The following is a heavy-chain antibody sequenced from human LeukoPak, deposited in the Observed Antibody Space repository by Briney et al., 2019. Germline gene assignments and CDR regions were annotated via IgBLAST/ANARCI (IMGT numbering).Heavy chain of an antibody. D-gene: IGHD1-14*01. Sequence: PSETLSLTCTVSGGSISSGSYYWSWIRQPAGKGLEWIGRIYTSGSTNYNPSLKSRVTISVDTSKNQFSLKLSSVTAADTAVYYCARYNPGSSFDYWGQGTLVTVSS. V-gene: IGHV4-61*02. CDR2: IYTSGST. CDR1: GGSISSGSYY. CDR3: ARYNPGSSFDY. J-gene: IGHJ4*02.